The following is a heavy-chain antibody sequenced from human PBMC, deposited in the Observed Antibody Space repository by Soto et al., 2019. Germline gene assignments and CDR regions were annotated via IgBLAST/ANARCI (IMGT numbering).Heavy chain of an antibody. CDR3: AKDLGSSGWYSGGVIGMDV. J-gene: IGHJ6*02. V-gene: IGHV3-30*18. D-gene: IGHD6-19*01. CDR2: ISYNGNNK. Sequence: GGSLRLSCVASGFPFSSHGMHWVRQSPGWGLEWLTLISYNGNNKFYGDSVKGRFTVSRDNSKNTLYLLMNSLRGDDTGVYYCAKDLGSSGWYSGGVIGMDVWGQGTKVTVSS. CDR1: GFPFSSHG.